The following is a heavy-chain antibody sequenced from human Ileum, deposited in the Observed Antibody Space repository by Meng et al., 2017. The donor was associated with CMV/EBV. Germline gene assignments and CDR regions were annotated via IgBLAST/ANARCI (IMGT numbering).Heavy chain of an antibody. CDR1: GFTFSSYA. V-gene: IGHV3-23*01. D-gene: IGHD3-3*01. Sequence: GESLKISCAASGFTFSSYAMSWVRQAPGKGLEWVSAISGSGGSTYYADSVKGRFTISRDNSKNTLYLQMNSLRAEDTAVYYCAKDRNYYDYNYGMDVWGQGTMVTVSS. J-gene: IGHJ6*02. CDR3: AKDRNYYDYNYGMDV. CDR2: ISGSGGST.